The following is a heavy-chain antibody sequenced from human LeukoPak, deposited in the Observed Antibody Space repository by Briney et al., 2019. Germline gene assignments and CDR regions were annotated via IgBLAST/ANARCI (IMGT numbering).Heavy chain of an antibody. D-gene: IGHD6-19*01. Sequence: ASVKVSCKASEYTFTSYDINWVRHATGQGLEWMGWLNPNSGNTGYAHKFQGRVTITRNTSINTAYMELSSLTSEDTAVYYCARMTVSGRDNWFDPWGQGTLVTVSS. CDR1: EYTFTSYD. V-gene: IGHV1-8*03. CDR2: LNPNSGNT. J-gene: IGHJ5*02. CDR3: ARMTVSGRDNWFDP.